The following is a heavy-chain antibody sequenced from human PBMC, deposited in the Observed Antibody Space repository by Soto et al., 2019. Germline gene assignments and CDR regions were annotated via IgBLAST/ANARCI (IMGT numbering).Heavy chain of an antibody. CDR2: ISAYNGNT. D-gene: IGHD6-13*01. CDR3: AREWAAAGPFDY. Sequence: QVQLVQSGAEVKKPGASVKVSCKASGYTFTSYGIGWVRQAPGQGLEWMGWISAYNGNTNYAQKLQVRVTMTTDTSTSPAYMELRSLRSADPAVYYCAREWAAAGPFDYWGQGTLVTVSS. CDR1: GYTFTSYG. V-gene: IGHV1-18*01. J-gene: IGHJ4*02.